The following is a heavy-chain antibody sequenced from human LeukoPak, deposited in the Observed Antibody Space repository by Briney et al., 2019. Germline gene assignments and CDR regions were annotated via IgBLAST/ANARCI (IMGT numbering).Heavy chain of an antibody. CDR3: ARDLRVAGILDY. D-gene: IGHD6-19*01. J-gene: IGHJ4*02. CDR1: GFTFSSYA. Sequence: PGGSLRLSCAASGFTFSSYAMSWVRQAPGKGLEWVSSISSSSSYIYYADSVKGRFTISRDNAKNSLYLQMNSLRAEDTAVYYCARDLRVAGILDYWGQGTLVTVSS. CDR2: ISSSSSYI. V-gene: IGHV3-21*01.